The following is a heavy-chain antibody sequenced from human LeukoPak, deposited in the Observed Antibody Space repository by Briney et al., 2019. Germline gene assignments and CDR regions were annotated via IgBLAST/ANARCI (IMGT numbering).Heavy chain of an antibody. D-gene: IGHD6-13*01. CDR1: GGSISSYY. J-gene: IGHJ3*02. Sequence: SETLSLTCTVSGGSISSYYWSWIRQPPGKGLEWIGYIYTSGSTYYNPSLKSRVTISVDTSKNQFSLKLSSVTAADTAVYYCARVPAAGILAFDIWGQGTMVTVSS. CDR2: IYTSGST. CDR3: ARVPAAGILAFDI. V-gene: IGHV4-4*09.